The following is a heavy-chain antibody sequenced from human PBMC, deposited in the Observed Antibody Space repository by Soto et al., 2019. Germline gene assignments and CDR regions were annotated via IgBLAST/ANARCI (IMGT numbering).Heavy chain of an antibody. V-gene: IGHV4-59*01. CDR3: ARGSLYSSGRYNEIDY. CDR2: IYYSGST. Sequence: SETLSLTCTVSGGSISSYYWSWIRQPPGKGLEWIGYIYYSGSTNYNPSLKSRVTISVDTSKNQFSLKLSSVTAADTAVYYCARGSLYSSGRYNEIDYWGQGTLVTVAS. CDR1: GGSISSYY. D-gene: IGHD6-19*01. J-gene: IGHJ4*02.